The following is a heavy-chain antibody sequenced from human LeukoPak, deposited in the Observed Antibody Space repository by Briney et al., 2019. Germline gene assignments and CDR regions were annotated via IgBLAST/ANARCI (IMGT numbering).Heavy chain of an antibody. CDR1: GFTFSSYG. Sequence: QLGGSLRLSCAASGFTFSSYGMHWVRQAPGKGLEWVAFIRYDGSNKYYADSVKGRFTISRDNSKNTLYLQMNSLRAEDTAVYYCAKGRETTVNPPFDWGQGTLVTVSP. CDR2: IRYDGSNK. D-gene: IGHD4-17*01. J-gene: IGHJ4*02. CDR3: AKGRETTVNPPFD. V-gene: IGHV3-30*02.